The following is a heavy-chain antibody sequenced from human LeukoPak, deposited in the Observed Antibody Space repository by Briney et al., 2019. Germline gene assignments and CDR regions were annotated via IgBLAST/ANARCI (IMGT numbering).Heavy chain of an antibody. V-gene: IGHV1-69*13. D-gene: IGHD3-22*01. CDR1: GGTFSSYA. J-gene: IGHJ4*02. CDR2: IIPIFGTA. CDR3: ARASGYSQSIDY. Sequence: EASVKVSRKASGGTFSSYAISWVRQAPGQGLEWMGGIIPIFGTANYAQKFQGRVTITADESTSTAYMELSSLRSEDTAVYYCARASGYSQSIDYWGQGTLVTVSS.